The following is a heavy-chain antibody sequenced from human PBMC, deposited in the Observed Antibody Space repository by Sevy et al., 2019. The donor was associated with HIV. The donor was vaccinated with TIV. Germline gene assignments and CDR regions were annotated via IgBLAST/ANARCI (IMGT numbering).Heavy chain of an antibody. D-gene: IGHD6-13*01. CDR1: GFTFSNYG. CDR3: AKDLAGPGRRYFDY. V-gene: IGHV3-30*02. Sequence: GGSLRLSCAASGFTFSNYGMHWVRQVPGKGLEWVTFIRYDGSGKYYGASVKGRFTISRDDSKNTLYLQMDSLRAEDMAIYYCAKDLAGPGRRYFDYWGQGTLVTVSS. CDR2: IRYDGSGK. J-gene: IGHJ4*02.